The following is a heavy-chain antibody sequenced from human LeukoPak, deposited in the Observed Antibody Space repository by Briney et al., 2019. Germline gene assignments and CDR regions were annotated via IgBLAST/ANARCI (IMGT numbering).Heavy chain of an antibody. D-gene: IGHD2-2*02. V-gene: IGHV5-51*01. Sequence: GESLKISCQGSGYSFMAYWIGWVRQMPGKSPEWRGIIFPHDADTKYNPSFEGQVTISGDKSISTDYVQWSSLKASDTATYYCARYGIRSCTSTNSYTSYFYYGMDVWGQGTTVTVSS. CDR1: GYSFMAYW. CDR2: IFPHDADT. J-gene: IGHJ6*02. CDR3: ARYGIRSCTSTNSYTSYFYYGMDV.